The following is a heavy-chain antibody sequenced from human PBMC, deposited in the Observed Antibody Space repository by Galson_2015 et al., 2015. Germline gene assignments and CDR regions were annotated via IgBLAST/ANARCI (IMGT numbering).Heavy chain of an antibody. Sequence: SVKVSCKASGYTFTSYYMHWVRQAPGQGLEWMGIINPSGGSTSYAQKFQGRVTMTRDTSTSTVYMELSSLRSEDTAVYYCARELVFPLSAITSHYYYYGMDVWAKGPRSPSP. CDR3: ARELVFPLSAITSHYYYYGMDV. CDR1: GYTFTSYY. D-gene: IGHD1-14*01. J-gene: IGHJ6*02. V-gene: IGHV1-46*01. CDR2: INPSGGST.